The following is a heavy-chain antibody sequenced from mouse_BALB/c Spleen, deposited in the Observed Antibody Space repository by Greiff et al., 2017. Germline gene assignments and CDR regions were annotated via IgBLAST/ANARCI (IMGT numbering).Heavy chain of an antibody. CDR1: GFTFSSYA. V-gene: IGHV5-9-4*01. Sequence: DVMLVESGGGLVKPGGSLKLSCAASGFTFSSYAMSWVRQSPEKRLEWVAEISSGGSYTYYPDTVTGRFTISRDNAKNTLYLEMSSLRSEDTAMYYCARVDSSGTDAMDYWGQGTSVTVSS. J-gene: IGHJ4*01. CDR3: ARVDSSGTDAMDY. D-gene: IGHD3-2*01. CDR2: ISSGGSYT.